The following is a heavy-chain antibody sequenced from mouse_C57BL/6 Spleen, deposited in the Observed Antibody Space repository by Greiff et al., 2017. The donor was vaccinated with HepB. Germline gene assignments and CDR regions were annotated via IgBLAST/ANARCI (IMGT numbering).Heavy chain of an antibody. CDR2: IDPSDSYT. D-gene: IGHD2-3*01. Sequence: QVQLKQPGAELVMPGASVKLSCKASGYTFTSYWMHWVKQRPGQGLEWIGEIDPSDSYTNYNQKFKGKSTLTVDKSSSTAYMQLSSLTSEDSAVYYCASWGDGYFYWGQGTTLTVSS. CDR1: GYTFTSYW. J-gene: IGHJ2*01. CDR3: ASWGDGYFY. V-gene: IGHV1-69*01.